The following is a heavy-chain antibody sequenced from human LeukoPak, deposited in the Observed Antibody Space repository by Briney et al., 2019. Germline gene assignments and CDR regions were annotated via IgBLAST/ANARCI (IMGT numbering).Heavy chain of an antibody. D-gene: IGHD3-3*01. CDR2: INHSGST. CDR3: ARGYYDFWSGYYPSSYYYYYMDV. J-gene: IGHJ6*03. CDR1: GGSFSGYY. Sequence: SETLSLTCAVYGGSFSGYYWSWIRQPPGKGLEWIGEINHSGSTNYNPSLKSRVTISVDTSKNQFSLKLSSVTAADTAVYYCARGYYDFWSGYYPSSYYYYYMDVWGKGTTVTVSS. V-gene: IGHV4-34*01.